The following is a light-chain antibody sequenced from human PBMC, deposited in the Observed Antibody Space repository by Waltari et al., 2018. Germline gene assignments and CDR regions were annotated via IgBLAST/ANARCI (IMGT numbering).Light chain of an antibody. CDR1: SGHSSNI. V-gene: IGLV4-69*01. Sequence: QLVLTQSPSASASLGASVKLTCTLSSGHSSNIIAWLQQQQGKGPRYLMKVNSDGSHRKGDAIPDRFSGSSAGAERYLTISSLQSEDEADYYCETGGHGTWVFGGGTKLTVL. CDR2: VNSDGSH. J-gene: IGLJ3*02. CDR3: ETGGHGTWV.